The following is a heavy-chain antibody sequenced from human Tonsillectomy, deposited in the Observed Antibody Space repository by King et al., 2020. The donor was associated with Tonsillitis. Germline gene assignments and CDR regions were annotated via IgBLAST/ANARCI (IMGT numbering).Heavy chain of an antibody. V-gene: IGHV1-18*01. J-gene: IGHJ4*02. CDR1: GYTFTTYG. CDR3: ATQYCSSPRCYSPLDF. Sequence: QLVQSGAEVKKPGASVKVSCKASGYTFTTYGISWVRQAPGQGLEWMGWITTNNGNTNYAQKLQGRVTMTTDTSTSTAYMELRSLRSDDTAVYYCATQYCSSPRCYSPLDFWGQGTQVTVSS. D-gene: IGHD2-2*01. CDR2: ITTNNGNT.